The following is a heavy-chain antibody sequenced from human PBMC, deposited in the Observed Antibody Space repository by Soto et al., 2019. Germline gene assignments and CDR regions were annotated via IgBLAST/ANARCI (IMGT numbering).Heavy chain of an antibody. D-gene: IGHD6-19*01. CDR3: VRIGAGGWDIPFDY. J-gene: IGHJ4*02. Sequence: EVQLVESGGGLVHPGGSLRLSCATSGFTFSSYEMTWVRQAPGKGLEWVSYIRDSGNIIYYADSVKGRFTISRDDAKNSLYLQMNSLRAEDTALYYCVRIGAGGWDIPFDYWGQGTPVTVSS. CDR1: GFTFSSYE. CDR2: IRDSGNII. V-gene: IGHV3-48*03.